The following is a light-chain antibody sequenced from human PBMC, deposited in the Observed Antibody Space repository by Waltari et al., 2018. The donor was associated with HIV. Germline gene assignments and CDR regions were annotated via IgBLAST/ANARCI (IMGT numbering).Light chain of an antibody. Sequence: QSALTQPASVSGSPGQSITISCTGTSSDVGTYNLVSWYQHHPGKAPKLMIHEVSKRPSGVSNRFSGSKSGNTASLTISGLQAEDEADYYCCSYAGSIYVFGTGTKVTVL. CDR1: SSDVGTYNL. V-gene: IGLV2-23*02. J-gene: IGLJ1*01. CDR3: CSYAGSIYV. CDR2: EVS.